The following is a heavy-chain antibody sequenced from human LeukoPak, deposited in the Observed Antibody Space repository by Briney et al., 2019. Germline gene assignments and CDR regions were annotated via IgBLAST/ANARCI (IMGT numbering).Heavy chain of an antibody. CDR3: ATTIPPYYDILTGYSDY. CDR1: GFTFSSYA. J-gene: IGHJ4*02. D-gene: IGHD3-9*01. Sequence: PGGSLRLSCAASGFTFSSYAMSWVRQAPGKGLEWVSAISGSGGSTYYADPAKGRFTISRDNSKNTLYLQMNSLRAEDTAVYYCATTIPPYYDILTGYSDYWGQGTLVTVSS. CDR2: ISGSGGST. V-gene: IGHV3-23*01.